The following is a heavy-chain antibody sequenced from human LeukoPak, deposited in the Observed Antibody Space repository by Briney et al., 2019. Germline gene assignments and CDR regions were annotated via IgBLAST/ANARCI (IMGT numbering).Heavy chain of an antibody. CDR1: GGSISSGSYY. Sequence: SQTLSLTCTVSGGSISSGSYYWSWIRQPAGKGLEWIGRIYTSGSTNYNPSLKSRVTISVDTSKNQFSLTLSSVTAADTAVYYCARAYYDFWSGYYKVAFDIWGQGTMVTVSS. CDR3: ARAYYDFWSGYYKVAFDI. D-gene: IGHD3-3*01. V-gene: IGHV4-61*02. CDR2: IYTSGST. J-gene: IGHJ3*02.